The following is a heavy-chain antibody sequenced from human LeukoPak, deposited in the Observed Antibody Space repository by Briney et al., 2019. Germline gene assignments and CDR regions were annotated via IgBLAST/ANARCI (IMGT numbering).Heavy chain of an antibody. J-gene: IGHJ6*02. CDR1: GFTFSSNG. CDR2: IWYDGSNQ. V-gene: IGHV3-30*02. CDR3: TKNYRQQLIHFGDYYYGMDV. Sequence: GGSLRLSCAASGFTFSSNGMHWVRQAPGKGLEWVAFIWYDGSNQDHADSVKGRFTISRDNSKNTLYLQMNSLRAEDTAVYYCTKNYRQQLIHFGDYYYGMDVWGRGTMVTVSS. D-gene: IGHD6-13*01.